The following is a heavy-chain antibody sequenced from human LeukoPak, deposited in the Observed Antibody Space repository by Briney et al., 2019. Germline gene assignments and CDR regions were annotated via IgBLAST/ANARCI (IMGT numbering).Heavy chain of an antibody. CDR2: IKQDGSEK. CDR1: GLTFSSYW. CDR3: ASLSAGPLFDY. Sequence: PGGSLRLSCAASGLTFSSYWMSWVRQAPGKGLEWVANIKQDGSEKYYVDSVKGRFTISRDNAKNSLYLQMNSLRAEDTAVYYCASLSAGPLFDYWGQGTLVTVSS. V-gene: IGHV3-7*01. J-gene: IGHJ4*02.